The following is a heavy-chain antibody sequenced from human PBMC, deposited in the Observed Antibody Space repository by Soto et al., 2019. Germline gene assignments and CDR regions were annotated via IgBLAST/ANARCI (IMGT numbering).Heavy chain of an antibody. D-gene: IGHD5-12*01. CDR1: GVSLSNPNW. V-gene: IGHV4-4*02. Sequence: SETLSLTCAVSGVSLSNPNWWAWVRQAPGKGLEWIGEIDHSGSTNYNPSLNSRVTISLDRSKNQFSLKLSSVAAADTAVYYCARGAYSDYDRGGFDLWGRGALVTVSS. CDR2: IDHSGST. CDR3: ARGAYSDYDRGGFDL. J-gene: IGHJ4*02.